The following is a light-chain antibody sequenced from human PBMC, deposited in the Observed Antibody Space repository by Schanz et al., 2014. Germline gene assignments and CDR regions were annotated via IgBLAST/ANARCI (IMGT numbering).Light chain of an antibody. CDR1: QRISSY. Sequence: DVQMPQSPSSLSASVGDRVTITCRARQRISSYLNWYQQKPGKAPKFLIYAASNLQSGVPSRFSGSGSGTAFTLTISSLQPEDFATYYCQQASSFPRTFGQGTKVEI. CDR2: AAS. V-gene: IGKV1-39*01. CDR3: QQASSFPRT. J-gene: IGKJ1*01.